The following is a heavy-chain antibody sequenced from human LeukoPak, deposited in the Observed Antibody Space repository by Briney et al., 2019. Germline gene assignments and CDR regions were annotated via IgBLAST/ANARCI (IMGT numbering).Heavy chain of an antibody. J-gene: IGHJ5*02. D-gene: IGHD3-10*01. V-gene: IGHV4-30-4*01. CDR3: ARAVTMVRGSKRGWFDP. Sequence: PSQTPSLTCTVSGGSLSSGNDYWRWIRQPPGKGLEWIGYIYYSGSTYYNPSLKSRVTISVDTSKNQFSLKLSSVTAADTAVYYCARAVTMVRGSKRGWFDPWGQGTLVTVSS. CDR1: GGSLSSGNDY. CDR2: IYYSGST.